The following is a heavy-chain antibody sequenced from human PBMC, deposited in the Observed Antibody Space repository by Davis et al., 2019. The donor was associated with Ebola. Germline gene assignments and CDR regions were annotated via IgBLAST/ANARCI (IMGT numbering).Heavy chain of an antibody. CDR3: ARGGYFDWLTRWHYYGMDV. CDR2: MKPNSENT. Sequence: AASVKVSCKASGYTFTTYDIHWVRQATGQGLEWMGWMKPNSENTGYAQKFQGRVTMTRSTSISTAYMELSSLRSEDTAVYYCARGGYFDWLTRWHYYGMDVWGQGTTVTVSS. J-gene: IGHJ6*02. V-gene: IGHV1-8*01. CDR1: GYTFTTYD. D-gene: IGHD3-9*01.